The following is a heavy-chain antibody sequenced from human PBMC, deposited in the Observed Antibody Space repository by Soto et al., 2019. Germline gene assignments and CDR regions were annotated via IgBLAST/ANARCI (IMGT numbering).Heavy chain of an antibody. Sequence: GASVKVSCKASGYTFTSYYMHWVRQAPGQGLEWMGIINPNSGSTSYAQKFQGRVTMTRDTSISTAYMELSRLRSDDTAVYYCARASDFWSGYYNDYYYGMDVWGQGTTVTVSS. CDR1: GYTFTSYY. CDR3: ARASDFWSGYYNDYYYGMDV. CDR2: INPNSGST. V-gene: IGHV1-2*02. J-gene: IGHJ6*02. D-gene: IGHD3-3*01.